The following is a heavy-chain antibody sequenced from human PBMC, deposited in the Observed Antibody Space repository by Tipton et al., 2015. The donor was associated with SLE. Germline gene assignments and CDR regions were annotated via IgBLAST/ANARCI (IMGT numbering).Heavy chain of an antibody. CDR3: ARRPPYQPRNEYFDL. J-gene: IGHJ2*01. Sequence: TLSLTCTVSGGSVSSGSYYWSWIRQPPGKGLEWIGYIYYTGSTYYNPSLKSRVTISVDTSKNQFSLKLSSVAAADTAVYYCARRPPYQPRNEYFDLWGRGTLVTVSS. V-gene: IGHV4-61*01. D-gene: IGHD2-2*01. CDR2: IYYTGST. CDR1: GGSVSSGSYY.